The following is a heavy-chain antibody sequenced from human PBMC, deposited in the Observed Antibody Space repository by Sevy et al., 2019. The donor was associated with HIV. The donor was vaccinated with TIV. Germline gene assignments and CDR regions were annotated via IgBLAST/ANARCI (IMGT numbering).Heavy chain of an antibody. CDR1: GGSFSGYY. D-gene: IGHD2-15*01. Sequence: SETLSLTCAVYGGSFSGYYWSWIRQPPGNGLEWIGEINHSGSTNYNPSLKSRVTISVDTSKNQFSLKLSSVTAADTAVYYCARGRYCSGGSCYSYYYGMDVWGQGTTVTVSS. CDR3: ARGRYCSGGSCYSYYYGMDV. J-gene: IGHJ6*02. V-gene: IGHV4-34*01. CDR2: INHSGST.